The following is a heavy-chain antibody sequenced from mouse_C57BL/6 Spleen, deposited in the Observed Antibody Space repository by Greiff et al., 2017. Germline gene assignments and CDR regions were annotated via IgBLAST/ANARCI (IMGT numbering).Heavy chain of an antibody. V-gene: IGHV1-61*01. CDR2: IYPSDSET. J-gene: IGHJ2*01. Sequence: QVQLQQPGAELVRPGSSVKLSCKASGYTFTSYWMDWVKQRPGQGLEWIGNIYPSDSETHYNQKFKDKATLTVDKSSSTAYMQLSSLTSEDSAVYYCAVSYYDYDRGDYFDYWGQGTTLTVSS. D-gene: IGHD2-4*01. CDR3: AVSYYDYDRGDYFDY. CDR1: GYTFTSYW.